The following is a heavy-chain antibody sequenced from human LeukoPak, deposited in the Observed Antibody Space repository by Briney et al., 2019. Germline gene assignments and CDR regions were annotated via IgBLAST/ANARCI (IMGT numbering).Heavy chain of an antibody. Sequence: GGSLRLSCAASGFTFSTYAMSWVRQAPGKGLEWVSAISGSGGSTYYADSVKGRFTISRDNSKNTVSLQMNSLRGDDTAVYYCAKDDAWGRYKDWGQGTLVTVSS. V-gene: IGHV3-23*01. CDR3: AKDDAWGRYKD. CDR2: ISGSGGST. CDR1: GFTFSTYA. D-gene: IGHD3-16*01. J-gene: IGHJ1*01.